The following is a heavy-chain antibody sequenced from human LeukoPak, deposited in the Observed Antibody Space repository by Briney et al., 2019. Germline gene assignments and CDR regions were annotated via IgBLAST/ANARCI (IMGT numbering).Heavy chain of an antibody. D-gene: IGHD6-13*01. CDR1: GFTFSRYA. Sequence: GGSLRLSCAASGFTFSRYAMHWVRQTPGKGLEWVAVITYDERNKYYADSVKGRFTISRDSSKNTLYLQMNSLRAEDTAVYYCARLGIITAAGSNDYWGQGTLVTVSS. CDR3: ARLGIITAAGSNDY. CDR2: ITYDERNK. J-gene: IGHJ4*02. V-gene: IGHV3-30*03.